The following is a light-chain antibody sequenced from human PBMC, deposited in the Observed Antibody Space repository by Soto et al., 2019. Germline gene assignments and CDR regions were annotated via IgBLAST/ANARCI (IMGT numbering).Light chain of an antibody. Sequence: DIQLTQSPSFLSASVGDRVTITCRASQGISSYFAWYQQRAGKAPKFLMYAAPTLQSGVPSRFSGSGSGTEFALTISSLQPEDFATYYCQQLKNYPLTFGGGTKVEI. CDR1: QGISSY. CDR2: AAP. CDR3: QQLKNYPLT. V-gene: IGKV1-9*01. J-gene: IGKJ4*01.